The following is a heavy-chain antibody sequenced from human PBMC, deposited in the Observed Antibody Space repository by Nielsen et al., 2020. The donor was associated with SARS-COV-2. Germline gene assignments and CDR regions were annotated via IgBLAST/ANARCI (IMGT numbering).Heavy chain of an antibody. CDR2: VSWNGGNT. CDR1: GFPLSSYE. Sequence: GGSLRLSCAASGFPLSSYELNWVRQAPGKGLEWVTGVSWNGGNTGYADSVKGRFTISRDNSKNTLYLQMNSLRAEDTAIYYCAKGTVLDYWGQGTLVTVSS. D-gene: IGHD1-1*01. V-gene: IGHV3-20*04. J-gene: IGHJ4*02. CDR3: AKGTVLDY.